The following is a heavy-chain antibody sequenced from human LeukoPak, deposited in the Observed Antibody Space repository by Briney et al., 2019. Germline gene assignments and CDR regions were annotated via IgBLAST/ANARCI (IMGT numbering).Heavy chain of an antibody. D-gene: IGHD2-21*01. CDR1: GFTFSSHG. Sequence: GGSLRLSCAASGFTFSSHGMHWVRQTTGKGLEWVSGIGTAGDPYYLDSVKGRFTISRENAKNSLYLQMNSLRAGDTAVYYCARSRTLWGAFDIWGQGTMVTVSS. CDR2: IGTAGDP. V-gene: IGHV3-13*05. J-gene: IGHJ3*02. CDR3: ARSRTLWGAFDI.